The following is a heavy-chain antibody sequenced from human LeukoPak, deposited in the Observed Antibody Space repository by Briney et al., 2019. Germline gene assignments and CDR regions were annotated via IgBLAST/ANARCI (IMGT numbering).Heavy chain of an antibody. Sequence: GGSLRLSCAASGFTFSSYAMSWVRQAPGKGLGWVSAISGSGDSTYYGDSVKGRFTISRDNSKNTLYLQMNSLRAEDTAVYYCARNRDGYNSFSFDYWGQGTLVTVSS. J-gene: IGHJ4*02. V-gene: IGHV3-23*01. CDR3: ARNRDGYNSFSFDY. CDR2: ISGSGDST. D-gene: IGHD5-24*01. CDR1: GFTFSSYA.